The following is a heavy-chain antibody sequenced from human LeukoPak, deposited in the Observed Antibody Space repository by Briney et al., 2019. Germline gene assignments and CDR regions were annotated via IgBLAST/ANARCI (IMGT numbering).Heavy chain of an antibody. Sequence: GGSLRLSCTASGFGFSVYAMSWLRQPPGKGLEWVSTINANSGTTYYAASVRGRFTISRDNSKNTLYLQLNTLRADDTATYYCAKPISGGLAVTADWFHPWGQGTLVVVSS. CDR2: INANSGTT. CDR3: AKPISGGLAVTADWFHP. CDR1: GFGFSVYA. D-gene: IGHD6-19*01. J-gene: IGHJ5*01. V-gene: IGHV3-23*01.